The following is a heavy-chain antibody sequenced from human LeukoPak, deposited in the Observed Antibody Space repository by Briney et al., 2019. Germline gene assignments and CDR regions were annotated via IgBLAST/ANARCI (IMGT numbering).Heavy chain of an antibody. CDR1: GGSFSGYY. V-gene: IGHV4-34*01. J-gene: IGHJ4*01. Sequence: SETLSLTCAVYGGSFSGYYWSWIRQPPGKGLEWIGEINHSGSTNYNPSLKSRVTISVDTSKNQFSLKLSSVTAADTAVYYCAGWGSGYYYGLDYWGQGTLVTVSS. CDR2: INHSGST. CDR3: AGWGSGYYYGLDY. D-gene: IGHD3-22*01.